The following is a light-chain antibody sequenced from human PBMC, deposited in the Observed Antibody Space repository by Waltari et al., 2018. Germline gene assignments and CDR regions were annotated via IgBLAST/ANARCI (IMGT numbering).Light chain of an antibody. CDR2: DAS. CDR1: QSVSIY. CDR3: QLQFT. J-gene: IGKJ3*01. V-gene: IGKV3-11*01. Sequence: EIVLTQSPATLSLSPGERATLSCRASQSVSIYLAWYQQKPGQAPRLLIYDASNRATGIPARFSGSGSGTDFTLTISSLEPEDFAVYYCQLQFTFGPGTKVDIK.